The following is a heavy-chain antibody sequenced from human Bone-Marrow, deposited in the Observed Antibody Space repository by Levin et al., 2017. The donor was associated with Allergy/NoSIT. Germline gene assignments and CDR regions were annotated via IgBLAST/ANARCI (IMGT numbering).Heavy chain of an antibody. D-gene: IGHD3-10*01. CDR3: ARDPGGATAAFDI. CDR1: GGSISSGSYY. Sequence: SQTLSLTCTVSGGSISSGSYYWSWIRQPAGKGLEWIGRIYTSGSTNYNPSLKSRVTISVDTSKNQFSLKLSSVTAADTAVYYCARDPGGATAAFDIWGQGTMVTVSS. V-gene: IGHV4-61*02. CDR2: IYTSGST. J-gene: IGHJ3*02.